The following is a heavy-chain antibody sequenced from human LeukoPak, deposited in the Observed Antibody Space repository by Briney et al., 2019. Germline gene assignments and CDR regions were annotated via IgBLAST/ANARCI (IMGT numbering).Heavy chain of an antibody. CDR3: ARVAKERVGGVYYFDY. V-gene: IGHV3-13*01. CDR2: IGTAGDT. J-gene: IGHJ4*02. D-gene: IGHD1-1*01. CDR1: GFTFSDYD. Sequence: PGGSLRLSCAASGFTFSDYDMHWVRQATGKGLEWVSAIGTAGDTYYTGSVKGRFTISRENAKNSLYLQMNSLGAGDTAVYYCARVAKERVGGVYYFDYWGQGTLVTASS.